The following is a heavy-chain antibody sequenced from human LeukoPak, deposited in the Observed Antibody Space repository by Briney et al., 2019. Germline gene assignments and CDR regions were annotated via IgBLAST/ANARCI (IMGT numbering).Heavy chain of an antibody. D-gene: IGHD6-19*01. Sequence: GASVKVSCKASGYTFSGYYIHWVRQAPGRGLEWMSWINPSNGDTNYAQKCQGRVTMTRDTSISTAYMELTRLISDDTAVYYCARVGSSGWYVHPTLDYWGQGTLVTVSS. CDR3: ARVGSSGWYVHPTLDY. CDR2: INPSNGDT. J-gene: IGHJ4*02. V-gene: IGHV1-2*02. CDR1: GYTFSGYY.